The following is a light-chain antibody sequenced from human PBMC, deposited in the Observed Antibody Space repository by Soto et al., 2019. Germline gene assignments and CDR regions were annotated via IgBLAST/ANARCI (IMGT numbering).Light chain of an antibody. CDR3: QQANSFPIT. Sequence: DIQMTQSPSAVSAFVGDRVTITCRACHGISSLAWYQHKPGRAPKLLIFGASSLQSGVPSRFSGSGSGTDFTLTISSLQPEDFATYYCQQANSFPITFGQGTRLEIK. V-gene: IGKV1D-12*01. CDR1: HGISS. CDR2: GAS. J-gene: IGKJ5*01.